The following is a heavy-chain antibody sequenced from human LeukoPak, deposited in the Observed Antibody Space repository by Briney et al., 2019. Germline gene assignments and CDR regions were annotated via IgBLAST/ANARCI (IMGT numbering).Heavy chain of an antibody. CDR2: INHSGST. Sequence: SETLSLTCAVYGGSFSGYYWSWIRQPPGKGLEWIGEINHSGSTNYNPSFKRRVTISVDTSKNQFSLKLSSVTAADTAVYYCARDEGYCSGGSCFYHWFDPWGQGTLVTVSS. CDR3: ARDEGYCSGGSCFYHWFDP. J-gene: IGHJ5*02. V-gene: IGHV4-34*01. D-gene: IGHD2-15*01. CDR1: GGSFSGYY.